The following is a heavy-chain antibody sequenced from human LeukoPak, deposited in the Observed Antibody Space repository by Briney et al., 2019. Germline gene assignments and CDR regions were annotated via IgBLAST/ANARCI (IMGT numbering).Heavy chain of an antibody. D-gene: IGHD2-2*02. Sequence: GRSLRLSSAASGFTFSSYGMHWVRQAPGKGLEWVAVISYDGSNKYYADSVKGRFTISRDNSKNTLYLQMNSLRAEDTAVYYCAKVCSSTSCYTNYYYYYMDVWGKGTTVTVSS. V-gene: IGHV3-30*18. CDR3: AKVCSSTSCYTNYYYYYMDV. CDR1: GFTFSSYG. CDR2: ISYDGSNK. J-gene: IGHJ6*03.